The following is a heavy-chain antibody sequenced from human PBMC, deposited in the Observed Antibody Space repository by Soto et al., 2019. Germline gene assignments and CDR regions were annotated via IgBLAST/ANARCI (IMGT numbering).Heavy chain of an antibody. V-gene: IGHV2-26*01. CDR3: ARIEYYYGSGSYYNRGRLGGGDV. D-gene: IGHD3-10*01. CDR2: IFSNDEK. Sequence: QVTLKESGPVLVNPTETLTLTCTVSGFSLSNARMGVSWIRQPPGKALEWLAHIFSNDEKSYSTSLKSRLTISKDTSKSQVVLTMTNMDPVDTATYYCARIEYYYGSGSYYNRGRLGGGDVWGQGTTVTVSS. J-gene: IGHJ6*02. CDR1: GFSLSNARMG.